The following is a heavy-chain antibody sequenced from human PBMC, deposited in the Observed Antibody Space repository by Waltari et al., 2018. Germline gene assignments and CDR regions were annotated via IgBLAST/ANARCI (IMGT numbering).Heavy chain of an antibody. D-gene: IGHD6-13*01. J-gene: IGHJ3*02. V-gene: IGHV3-30*16. CDR2: ISYDGSNK. CDR3: ARASDGSSWSVGLYDAFDI. CDR1: GYTFTGSY. Sequence: QVQLVQSGAEVKKPGASVKVSCKASGYTFTGSYMHWVRQAPGQGLEWVAVISYDGSNKYYADSVKGRFTISRDNSKNTLYLQMNSLRAEDTAVYYCARASDGSSWSVGLYDAFDIWGQGTMVTVSS.